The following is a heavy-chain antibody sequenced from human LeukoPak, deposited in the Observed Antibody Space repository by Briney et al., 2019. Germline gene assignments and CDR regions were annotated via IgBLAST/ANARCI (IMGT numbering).Heavy chain of an antibody. J-gene: IGHJ3*02. D-gene: IGHD1-1*01. Sequence: GGSLRLSCAASGFTFSSYAMHWVRQAPGKGLEWVAVISDDGSNKYYADSVKGRFTTSRDNSRNTLYLQMNSLRAEDTAVYYCARGWVVATGAFDMWGQGTMVTVSS. CDR3: ARGWVVATGAFDM. V-gene: IGHV3-30*04. CDR2: ISDDGSNK. CDR1: GFTFSSYA.